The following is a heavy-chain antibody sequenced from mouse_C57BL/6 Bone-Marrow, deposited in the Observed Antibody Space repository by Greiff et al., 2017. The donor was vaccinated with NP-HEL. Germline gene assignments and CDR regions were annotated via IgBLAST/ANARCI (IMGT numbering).Heavy chain of an antibody. V-gene: IGHV7-3*01. J-gene: IGHJ3*01. Sequence: EVKLVESGGGLVQPGGSLSLSCAASGFTFTDYYMSWVRQPPGKALEWLGFIRNKANGYTTEYSASVKGRFTISRDNSQSILYLQMNALRAEDSATYYCARYRGWLLAFAYWGQGTLVTVSA. CDR2: IRNKANGYTT. CDR3: ARYRGWLLAFAY. CDR1: GFTFTDYY. D-gene: IGHD2-3*01.